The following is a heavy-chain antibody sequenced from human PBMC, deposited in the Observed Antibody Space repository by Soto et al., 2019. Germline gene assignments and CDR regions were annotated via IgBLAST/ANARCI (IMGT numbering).Heavy chain of an antibody. V-gene: IGHV4-30-4*01. CDR1: GGSISSGDYY. D-gene: IGHD6-6*01. J-gene: IGHJ4*02. CDR2: IYYSGST. Sequence: QVQLQESGPGLVKPSQTLSLTCTVSGGSISSGDYYWSWIRQPPGKGLEWIGYIYYSGSTYYNPSLKSRVTIAVDTSKNHFSLKLSSVTAADTAVYYCARSSIAARAPFDYWGQGTLVTVSS. CDR3: ARSSIAARAPFDY.